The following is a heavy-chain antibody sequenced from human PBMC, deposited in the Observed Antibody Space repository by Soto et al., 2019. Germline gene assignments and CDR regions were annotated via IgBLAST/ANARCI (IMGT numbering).Heavy chain of an antibody. Sequence: QVQLVQSGAEVKKPGSSVKVSCKASGGTFSSYAISWVRQAPGQGLEWMGGIIPIFGTANYAQKFQGRVPITAGGSTSTADMELSSLRSEDTAVYYCATYRRDSSSWNYWGQGTLVTVSS. V-gene: IGHV1-69*12. D-gene: IGHD6-13*01. J-gene: IGHJ4*02. CDR3: ATYRRDSSSWNY. CDR2: IIPIFGTA. CDR1: GGTFSSYA.